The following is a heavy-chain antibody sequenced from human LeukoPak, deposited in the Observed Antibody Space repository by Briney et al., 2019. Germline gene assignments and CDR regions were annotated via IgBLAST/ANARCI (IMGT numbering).Heavy chain of an antibody. CDR1: GGSISGLY. V-gene: IGHV4-59*11. J-gene: IGHJ6*03. D-gene: IGHD3/OR15-3a*01. CDR3: SRGTRSSGNYYYYMDV. CDR2: IYYSGST. Sequence: SETLSLTCTVSGGSISGLYWSWIRQPPGKGLERIGYIYYSGSTNYNPSLKTRVAISVDTSKNQFSLKLSSVTAADTAVYYCSRGTRSSGNYYYYMDVWGKGTTVTVSS.